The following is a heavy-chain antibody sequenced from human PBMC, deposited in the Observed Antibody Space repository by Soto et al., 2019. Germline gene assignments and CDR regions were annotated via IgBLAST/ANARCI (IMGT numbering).Heavy chain of an antibody. Sequence: SETLSLTCAVYGGSFSAYYWNWIRQPPGKGLEWIGEINHSGSTNYNPSLKSRITISVDTSKSQFSLKLSSVTAADTAVYYCARARGFDCFDTSCRDLDGFYIWGQGTXVPVSS. D-gene: IGHD2-2*01. CDR1: GGSFSAYY. V-gene: IGHV4-34*01. CDR2: INHSGST. CDR3: ARARGFDCFDTSCRDLDGFYI. J-gene: IGHJ3*02.